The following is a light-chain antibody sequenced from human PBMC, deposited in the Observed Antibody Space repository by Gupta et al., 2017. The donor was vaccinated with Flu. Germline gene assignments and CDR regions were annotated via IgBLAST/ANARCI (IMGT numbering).Light chain of an antibody. Sequence: SFELTQPPSVSVSPGQTARITCSGDALTKQYTYWYQQKTGQAPVMLIYKDTERASGIPERFSGSTSGTIVTLAISGVQAEDEADYYCQSADTSGRSVVFGGGTKLTVL. CDR1: ALTKQY. V-gene: IGLV3-25*02. J-gene: IGLJ3*02. CDR2: KDT. CDR3: QSADTSGRSVV.